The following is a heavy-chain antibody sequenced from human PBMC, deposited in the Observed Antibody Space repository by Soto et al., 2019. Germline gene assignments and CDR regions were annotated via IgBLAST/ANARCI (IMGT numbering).Heavy chain of an antibody. Sequence: EVQLLESGGGLVQPGGSLRLSCAASGFTISNYPMSWGRQAPGKGLEWVSGISGSGDRTYYADSVKGRFTISKDISENSLYLQLDRLRVEDTAVYFCVKDDGGNPSTEPYWGQGTLVTVSS. CDR2: ISGSGDRT. V-gene: IGHV3-23*01. CDR3: VKDDGGNPSTEPY. J-gene: IGHJ4*02. CDR1: GFTISNYP. D-gene: IGHD2-15*01.